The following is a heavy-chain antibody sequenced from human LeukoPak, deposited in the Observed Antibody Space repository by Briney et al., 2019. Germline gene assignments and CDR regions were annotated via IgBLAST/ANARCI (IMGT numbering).Heavy chain of an antibody. D-gene: IGHD6-25*01. CDR2: INSDGSST. CDR1: GFTFSSYW. Sequence: PGGSLRLSCAASGFTFSSYWMPWVRQAPGKGLVWVSRINSDGSSTSYADSVKGRFTISRDNAKNTLYLQMNSLRAEDTAVYYCARAATERYYYGMDVWGQGTTVTVSS. V-gene: IGHV3-74*01. J-gene: IGHJ6*02. CDR3: ARAATERYYYGMDV.